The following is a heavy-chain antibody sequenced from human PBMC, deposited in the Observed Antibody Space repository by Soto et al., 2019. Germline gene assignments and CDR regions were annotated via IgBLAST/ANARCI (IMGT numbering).Heavy chain of an antibody. J-gene: IGHJ6*01. CDR3: ARQDDFWSGYTGGYGMDV. Sequence: GGSLKISCRCSGYGFTSYLSICGRQMPGKGLEWMGRIDPSDSYTNYSPSFQGHVTISADKSISTAYLQWSSLKASDTAMYYCARQDDFWSGYTGGYGMDVWGPGTTV. D-gene: IGHD3-3*01. V-gene: IGHV5-10-1*01. CDR2: IDPSDSYT. CDR1: GYGFTSYL.